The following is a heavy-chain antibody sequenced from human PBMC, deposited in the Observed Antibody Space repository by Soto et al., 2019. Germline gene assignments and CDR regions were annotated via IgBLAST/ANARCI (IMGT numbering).Heavy chain of an antibody. CDR3: AKDPWRWNDAAWEMYYFDY. V-gene: IGHV3-30*18. Sequence: QVQLVESGGGVVQPGRSLRLSCAASGFTFSSYGMHWVRQAPGKGLEWVAVISYDGSNKYYADSVKGRFTISRDNSKNTLYLQMNSLRAEDTAVYYCAKDPWRWNDAAWEMYYFDYWGQGTLVTVSS. CDR2: ISYDGSNK. CDR1: GFTFSSYG. D-gene: IGHD1-1*01. J-gene: IGHJ4*02.